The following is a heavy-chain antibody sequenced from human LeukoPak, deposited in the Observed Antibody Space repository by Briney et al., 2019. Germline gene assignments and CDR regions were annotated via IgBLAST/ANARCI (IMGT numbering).Heavy chain of an antibody. V-gene: IGHV3-21*01. J-gene: IGHJ4*02. Sequence: GGSLRLSCAASGFTFSSYSMNWVRQAPGKGLEWVSSISSSSSYIYYADSVKGRFTISRDNAKNSLYLQMNSLRAEDTAVYYCARNSLTSGSTRPFDYWGQGTLVTVSS. D-gene: IGHD1-20*01. CDR2: ISSSSSYI. CDR1: GFTFSSYS. CDR3: ARNSLTSGSTRPFDY.